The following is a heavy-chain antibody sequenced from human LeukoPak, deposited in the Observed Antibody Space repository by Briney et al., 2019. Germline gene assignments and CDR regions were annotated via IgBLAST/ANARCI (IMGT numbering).Heavy chain of an antibody. J-gene: IGHJ4*02. V-gene: IGHV3-66*01. CDR1: GFTVSSTY. Sequence: GGSLRLSCAASGFTVSSTYMSWVRQAPGKGLEWVSVIYSGGTTYYADSVKGRFTISRDNSKNTLYLQMNSLRTEDTAVYYCARDMYDYGSYWGQGTLVTVSS. CDR3: ARDMYDYGSY. D-gene: IGHD4/OR15-4a*01. CDR2: IYSGGTT.